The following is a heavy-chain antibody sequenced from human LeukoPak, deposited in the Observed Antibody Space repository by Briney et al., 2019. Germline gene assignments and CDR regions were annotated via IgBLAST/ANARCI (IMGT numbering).Heavy chain of an antibody. CDR3: ARASLGAIFYFDY. V-gene: IGHV1-2*02. Sequence: ASVKVSCKASGYTFTGYYMHWVRQAPGQGLEWMGWINPNSGGTNYAQKFQGRDTMTRDTSISTIYMELSRLSSDDTAVYYCARASLGAIFYFDYWGQGTLVTVSS. J-gene: IGHJ4*02. CDR2: INPNSGGT. CDR1: GYTFTGYY. D-gene: IGHD1-26*01.